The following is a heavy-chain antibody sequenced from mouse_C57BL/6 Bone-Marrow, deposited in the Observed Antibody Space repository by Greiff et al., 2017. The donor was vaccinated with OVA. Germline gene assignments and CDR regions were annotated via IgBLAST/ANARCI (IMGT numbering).Heavy chain of an antibody. J-gene: IGHJ4*01. Sequence: DVKLVESGGDLVKPGGSLKLSCAASGFTFSSYGMSWVRQTPDKRLEWVATISSGGSYTYYPDSVKGRFTISRDNAKNTLYLQMSSLKSEDTAMYYCARQCDPMDYWGQGTSVTVSS. V-gene: IGHV5-6*02. CDR3: ARQCDPMDY. CDR2: ISSGGSYT. CDR1: GFTFSSYG.